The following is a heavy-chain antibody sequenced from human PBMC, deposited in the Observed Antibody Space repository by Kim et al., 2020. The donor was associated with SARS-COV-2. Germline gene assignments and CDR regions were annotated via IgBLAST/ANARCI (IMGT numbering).Heavy chain of an antibody. V-gene: IGHV6-1*01. CDR1: GDSVSSNSAA. CDR3: ARTYSSGWTGGRRYYFDY. J-gene: IGHJ4*02. D-gene: IGHD6-19*01. CDR2: TYYRSKWYN. Sequence: SQTLSLTCAISGDSVSSNSAAWNWIRQSPSRGLEWLGRTYYRSKWYNDYAVSVKSRITINPDTSKNQFSLQLNSVTPEDTAVYYCARTYSSGWTGGRRYYFDYWGQGTLVTVSS.